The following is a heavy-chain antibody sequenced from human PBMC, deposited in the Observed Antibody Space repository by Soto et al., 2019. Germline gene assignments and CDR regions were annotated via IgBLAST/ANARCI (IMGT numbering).Heavy chain of an antibody. CDR3: AKSKNRQWLVPLLPY. CDR1: GFTFSNYW. J-gene: IGHJ4*02. V-gene: IGHV3-74*01. Sequence: GGSLRLSCAASGFTFSNYWMHWVRQTPGMGLVWVSRINSDGTSTTYADSVKGRFTVSRDNAKKTLYLQMNSLRAEDTAVYYCAKSKNRQWLVPLLPYWGQGTLVTVSS. CDR2: INSDGTST. D-gene: IGHD6-19*01.